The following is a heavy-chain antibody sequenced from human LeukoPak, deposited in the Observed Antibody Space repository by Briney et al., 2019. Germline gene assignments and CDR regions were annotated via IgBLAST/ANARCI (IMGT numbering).Heavy chain of an antibody. D-gene: IGHD1-26*01. V-gene: IGHV4-4*09. CDR2: IHSNGYT. Sequence: SETLSLTCTVSGGSISGYYWTWIRQPPGQGLEWIAYIHSNGYTNYNPSLRSRVTISVDSSKNQFSLTVTPVTAADTAIYYCAQRQGPMSGTYDYFDPWGQGALVTVSS. J-gene: IGHJ5*02. CDR1: GGSISGYY. CDR3: AQRQGPMSGTYDYFDP.